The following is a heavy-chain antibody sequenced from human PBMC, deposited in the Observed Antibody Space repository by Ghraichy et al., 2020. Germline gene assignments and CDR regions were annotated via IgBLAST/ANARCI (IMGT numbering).Heavy chain of an antibody. V-gene: IGHV1-8*02. Sequence: ASVKVSCKASGYTFTSYDINWVRQATGQGLEWMGWMNPNSGNTGYAQKFQGRVTMTRNTSISTAYMELSSLRSEDTAVYYCARARWEFVRGLMIWVFDYWGQGTLVTVSS. CDR3: ARARWEFVRGLMIWVFDY. CDR1: GYTFTSYD. J-gene: IGHJ4*02. D-gene: IGHD3/OR15-3a*01. CDR2: MNPNSGNT.